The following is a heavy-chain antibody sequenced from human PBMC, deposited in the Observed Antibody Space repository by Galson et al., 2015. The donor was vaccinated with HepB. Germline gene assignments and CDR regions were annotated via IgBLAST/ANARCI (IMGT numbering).Heavy chain of an antibody. CDR3: ARDVDHRFDH. CDR1: GYTFTMFD. V-gene: IGHV1-18*01. CDR2: ISTYNGNT. J-gene: IGHJ4*02. Sequence: SVKVSCKASGYTFTMFDISWVRQAPGQGLEWMGWISTYNGNTNYAQKYQGRVTMTTDTSTSTAYMELRSLRSDDTAVYYCARDVDHRFDHWGQGTLVTVSS.